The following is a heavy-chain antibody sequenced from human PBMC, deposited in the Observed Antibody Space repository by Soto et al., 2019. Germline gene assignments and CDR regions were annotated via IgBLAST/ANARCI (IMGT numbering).Heavy chain of an antibody. V-gene: IGHV3-48*01. CDR1: GFTFSAYG. J-gene: IGHJ4*02. CDR3: VRDLDGLDDFDY. CDR2: IGTNTGDK. D-gene: IGHD2-2*03. Sequence: EVQLVESGGGLVQPGGSLRLSCVTSGFTFSAYGMNWVRQAPGKGLEWLSFIGTNTGDKHHADSLKGRFTISRDNAQGSLYLQMDALRAEDTAVYYCVRDLDGLDDFDYWGQGTLVTVSS.